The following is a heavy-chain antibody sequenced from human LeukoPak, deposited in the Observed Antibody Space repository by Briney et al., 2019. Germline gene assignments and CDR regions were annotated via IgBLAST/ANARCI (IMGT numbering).Heavy chain of an antibody. J-gene: IGHJ4*02. CDR1: GGTFSSYA. CDR2: IIPIFGTA. V-gene: IGHV1-69*05. CDR3: ARTDYYDSSGYLFALTFDY. D-gene: IGHD3-22*01. Sequence: ASVKVSCKASGGTFSSYAISWVRQAPGQGLEWMGGIIPIFGTANYAQKLQGRVTVTTDTSTSTAYMELRSLRSDDTAVYYCARTDYYDSSGYLFALTFDYWGQGTLVTVSS.